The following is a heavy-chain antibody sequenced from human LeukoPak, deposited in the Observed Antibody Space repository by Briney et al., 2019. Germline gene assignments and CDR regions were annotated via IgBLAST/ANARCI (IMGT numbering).Heavy chain of an antibody. CDR3: ARGDYYDSSGYFYGEDIFDY. J-gene: IGHJ4*02. D-gene: IGHD3-22*01. Sequence: ASVKVSCKASGYTFTGYYMHWVRQAPGQGLEWMGIINPSGGSTSYAQKFQGRVTMTRDMSTSTVYMELSSLRSEDTAVYYCARGDYYDSSGYFYGEDIFDYWGQGTLVTVSS. V-gene: IGHV1-46*01. CDR1: GYTFTGYY. CDR2: INPSGGST.